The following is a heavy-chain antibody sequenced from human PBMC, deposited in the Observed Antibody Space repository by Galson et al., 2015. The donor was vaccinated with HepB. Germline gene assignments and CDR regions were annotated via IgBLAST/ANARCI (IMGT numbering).Heavy chain of an antibody. CDR3: ARDLAMVRGVMGYYYYGMDV. J-gene: IGHJ6*04. CDR1: GFTFSSYW. CDR2: INSDGSST. Sequence: SLRLSCAASGFTFSSYWMHWVRQAPGKGLVWVSRINSDGSSTSYADSVKGRFTISRDNAKNTLYLQMNSLRAEDTAVYYCARDLAMVRGVMGYYYYGMDVWGKGTTVTVSS. V-gene: IGHV3-74*01. D-gene: IGHD3-10*01.